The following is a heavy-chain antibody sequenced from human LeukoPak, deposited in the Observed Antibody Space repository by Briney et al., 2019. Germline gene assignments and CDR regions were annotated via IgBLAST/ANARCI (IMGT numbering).Heavy chain of an antibody. Sequence: GASLRLSCAASGFTFSNYAMSWVRQAPGKGLEWVSAIVGSGSNTYYADSVKGRFTISRDNPKNTLYLQMNSLRADDTAVYHCAMWGDYDILTGYYDSDYWGQGTLVTVSS. J-gene: IGHJ4*02. D-gene: IGHD3-9*01. CDR2: IVGSGSNT. V-gene: IGHV3-23*01. CDR3: AMWGDYDILTGYYDSDY. CDR1: GFTFSNYA.